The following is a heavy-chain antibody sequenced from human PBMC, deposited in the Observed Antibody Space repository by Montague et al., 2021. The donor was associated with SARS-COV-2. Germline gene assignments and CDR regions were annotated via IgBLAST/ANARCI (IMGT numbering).Heavy chain of an antibody. CDR2: VHYGGRP. CDR3: TRHVHMTWPEPSPGFDY. Sequence: SETLSLTCTVSGDSISSSSYNWGWIRQPPGKGLEWIGSVHYGGRPYYXXXLKSRVTIYVDTSKNQLSLKLSSVTAADTAVYYCTRHVHMTWPEPSPGFDYWGQGTLVTVSS. D-gene: IGHD1-1*01. V-gene: IGHV4-39*01. J-gene: IGHJ4*02. CDR1: GDSISSSSYN.